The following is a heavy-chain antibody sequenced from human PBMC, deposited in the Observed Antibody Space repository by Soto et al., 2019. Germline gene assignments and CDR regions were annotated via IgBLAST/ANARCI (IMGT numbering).Heavy chain of an antibody. CDR1: GGTFSDYA. CDR2: VMPIFPTS. J-gene: IGHJ6*02. D-gene: IGHD6-19*01. Sequence: GASVKVSCKASGGTFSDYAISWVRQAPGQGLEWMGGVMPIFPTSNYAQKFQGRVTVSADESTSTAYLELSSLRSDDTAVYYCATTLGPGIKVAEDYQYYYGMDVWGQGTTVTVSS. CDR3: ATTLGPGIKVAEDYQYYYGMDV. V-gene: IGHV1-69*13.